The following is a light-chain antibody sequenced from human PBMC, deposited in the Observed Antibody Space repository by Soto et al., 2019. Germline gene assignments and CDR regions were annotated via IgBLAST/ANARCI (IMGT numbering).Light chain of an antibody. CDR2: GVS. CDR1: QSIHTS. CDR3: QQCFWHWT. Sequence: QLTQSPSSLSASAGDRVTITCRASQSIHTSLNWFQVQPGKAPKILIFGVSSLQSGVPGRFSGSGSGAEFTLSITSLQPDDFATYYCQQCFWHWTFGQGTKVDIK. V-gene: IGKV1-39*01. J-gene: IGKJ1*01.